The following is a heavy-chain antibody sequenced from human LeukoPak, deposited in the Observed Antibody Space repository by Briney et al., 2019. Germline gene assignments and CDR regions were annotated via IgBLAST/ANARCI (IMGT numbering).Heavy chain of an antibody. CDR1: GDSTGDGDYY. CDR2: SYYTGTT. Sequence: SQTLSLTCTVSGDSTGDGDYYWSWIRQPPGKGLEWIGYSYYTGTTNYNPSLKSRVTISVDTSKNQFSLKLSSVTAADTAVYYCARGPTRNYFDYWGQGTLVTVSS. J-gene: IGHJ4*02. CDR3: ARGPTRNYFDY. V-gene: IGHV4-30-4*01.